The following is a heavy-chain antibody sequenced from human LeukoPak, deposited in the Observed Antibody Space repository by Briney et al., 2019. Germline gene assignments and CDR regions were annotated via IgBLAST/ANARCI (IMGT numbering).Heavy chain of an antibody. CDR1: GGSISSGGYY. Sequence: SETLSLTCTVSGGSISSGGYYWSWIRQHPGKGLEWIGYIYYSGSTYYNPSLKSRVTISVDTSKNQFSLKLSSVTAADTAVYYCARGCIGGETGFCYWGQGTPGTGSS. D-gene: IGHD1-26*01. V-gene: IGHV4-31*03. CDR3: ARGCIGGETGFCY. CDR2: IYYSGST. J-gene: IGHJ4*01.